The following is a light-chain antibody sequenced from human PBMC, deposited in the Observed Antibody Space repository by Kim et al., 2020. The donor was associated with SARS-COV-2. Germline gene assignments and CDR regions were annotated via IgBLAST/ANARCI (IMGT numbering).Light chain of an antibody. CDR1: QSISSW. Sequence: DIQMTQSTSTLSASVGDRVTITCRASQSISSWLAWYQQKPGKAPKLLIYKASSLEGGVPSRFSGSESGTEFTLTISSLQPDDVATYYCQQYYDSSTFGQGTKVDIK. V-gene: IGKV1-5*03. J-gene: IGKJ1*01. CDR2: KAS. CDR3: QQYYDSST.